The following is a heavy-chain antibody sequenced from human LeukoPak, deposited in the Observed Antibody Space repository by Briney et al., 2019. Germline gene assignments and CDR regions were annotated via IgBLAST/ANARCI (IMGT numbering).Heavy chain of an antibody. Sequence: PGGSLRLSCAASGFTFSSYWMSWVRQAPGKGLEWVANIKQDGSEKYYVDSVKGRFTISRDNTKNSLYLQMNSLRAEDTAVYYCARDTTYDALDYWGQGTLVTVSS. CDR1: GFTFSSYW. D-gene: IGHD1-1*01. CDR2: IKQDGSEK. V-gene: IGHV3-7*01. CDR3: ARDTTYDALDY. J-gene: IGHJ4*02.